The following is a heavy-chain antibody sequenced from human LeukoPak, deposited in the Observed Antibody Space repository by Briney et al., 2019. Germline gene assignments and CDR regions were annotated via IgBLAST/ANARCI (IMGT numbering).Heavy chain of an antibody. J-gene: IGHJ5*02. CDR3: AREVGSGWANWFDP. CDR1: GYTFTGCY. Sequence: GASVKVSCKASGYTFTGCYMHWVRQAPGQGLEWMGWISAYNGNTNYAQKLQGRVTMTTDTSTSTAYMELRSLRSDDTAVYYCAREVGSGWANWFDPWGQGTLVTVSS. D-gene: IGHD6-19*01. CDR2: ISAYNGNT. V-gene: IGHV1-18*04.